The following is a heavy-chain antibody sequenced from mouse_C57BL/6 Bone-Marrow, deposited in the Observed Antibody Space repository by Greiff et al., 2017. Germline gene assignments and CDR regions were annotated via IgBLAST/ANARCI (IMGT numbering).Heavy chain of an antibody. Sequence: SGPRLEQLSQSLFTTCTACGTFSTCYGAHWVRQSPGRGLGWVGVIWSGGSTDYNAAFISRLSISKDTSKCPVFFKMNSLQADVTAIYSLAIYGSCVGFACWGQRVLVSVSA. J-gene: IGHJ3*01. CDR3: AIYGSCVGFAC. V-gene: IGHV2-2*01. D-gene: IGHD1-1*02. CDR2: IWSGGST. CDR1: GTFSTCYG.